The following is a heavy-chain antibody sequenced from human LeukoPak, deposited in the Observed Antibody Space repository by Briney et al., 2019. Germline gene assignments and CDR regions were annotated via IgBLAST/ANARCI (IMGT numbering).Heavy chain of an antibody. D-gene: IGHD2-2*01. CDR1: GFTFSSYS. CDR2: ISDSGGTT. J-gene: IGHJ4*02. CDR3: AKSSDGSTSFDQ. Sequence: GSLRLSCAASGFTFSSYSMNWVRQAPGKGLEWVSGISDSGGTTYYVDSVKGRFTISRDNSKNTLYLQINSLRAEDMALYYCAKSSDGSTSFDQWGQGTLVTVSS. V-gene: IGHV3-23*01.